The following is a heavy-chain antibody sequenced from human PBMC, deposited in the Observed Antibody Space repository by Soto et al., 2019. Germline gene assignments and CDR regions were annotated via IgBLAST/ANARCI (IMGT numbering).Heavy chain of an antibody. D-gene: IGHD2-21*02. Sequence: GSGPTLVNPTETVTLTCTFSGFSLYTRGMCVSWFRQPPGKALEWLALIDWDGDEFYSTSLKTRLTISKDTSKRQVALKVTNMDPGDTGTYFCARLRVEVTPPYSFHGVDVWGQGTTVIVSS. CDR1: GFSLYTRGMC. V-gene: IGHV2-70*12. CDR2: IDWDGDE. J-gene: IGHJ6*02. CDR3: ARLRVEVTPPYSFHGVDV.